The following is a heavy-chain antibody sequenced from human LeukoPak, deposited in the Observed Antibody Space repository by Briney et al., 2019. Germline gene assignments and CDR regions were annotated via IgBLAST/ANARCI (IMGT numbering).Heavy chain of an antibody. V-gene: IGHV1-2*02. CDR3: TRYFSEKNTFDF. CDR1: GYTFTSYY. Sequence: ASVKVSCKASGYTFTSYYIHRVRHAPGQGVEWMGWINPNSGGTIYAQKFHGRVTMTRDTSISTAYMELSSLRSDDTAVYYCTRYFSEKNTFDFWGQGTMVTVSS. CDR2: INPNSGGT. J-gene: IGHJ3*01. D-gene: IGHD2/OR15-2a*01.